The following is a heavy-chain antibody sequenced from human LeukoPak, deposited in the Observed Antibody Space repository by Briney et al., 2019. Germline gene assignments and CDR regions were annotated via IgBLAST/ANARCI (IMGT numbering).Heavy chain of an antibody. V-gene: IGHV4-34*01. CDR1: GGSFSGYY. CDR2: INHSGST. Sequence: SETLSLTCAVYGGSFSGYYWSWIRQPPGKGLEWIGEINHSGSTNYNPSLKSRVTISVDTSKSQISMRLTSVTAADTGVYHCARLTREDGVDVWGQGTTVTVSS. J-gene: IGHJ6*02. CDR3: ARLTREDGVDV.